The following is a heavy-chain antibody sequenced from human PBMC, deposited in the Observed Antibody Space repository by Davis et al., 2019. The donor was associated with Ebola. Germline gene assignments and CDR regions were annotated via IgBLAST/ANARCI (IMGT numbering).Heavy chain of an antibody. V-gene: IGHV3-48*02. CDR3: ARDLAGITMIVADAFDI. D-gene: IGHD3-22*01. J-gene: IGHJ3*02. CDR1: GFTFSSYS. Sequence: GESLKISCAASGFTFSSYSMNWVRQAPGKGLEWVSYISSSSSTIYYADSVKGRFTISRDNAKNSLYLQMNSLRDEDTAVYYCARDLAGITMIVADAFDIWGQGTMGTVSS. CDR2: ISSSSSTI.